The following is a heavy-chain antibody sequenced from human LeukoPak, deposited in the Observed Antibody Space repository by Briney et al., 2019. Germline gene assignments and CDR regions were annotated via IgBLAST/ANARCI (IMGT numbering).Heavy chain of an antibody. V-gene: IGHV1-2*02. CDR2: INPNSGGT. Sequence: ASVKVSCKASGYTFTGYYMHWVRQAPGQGLEWMGWINPNSGGTNYAQKFQGRVTMTRDTSIRTAYMELSRLTSDDTAVYYCARDYYDTRVFYPDYWGQETLVTVSS. J-gene: IGHJ4*02. CDR1: GYTFTGYY. D-gene: IGHD3-22*01. CDR3: ARDYYDTRVFYPDY.